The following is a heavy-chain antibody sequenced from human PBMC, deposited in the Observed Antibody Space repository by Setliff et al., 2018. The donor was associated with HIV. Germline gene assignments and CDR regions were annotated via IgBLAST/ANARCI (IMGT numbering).Heavy chain of an antibody. J-gene: IGHJ6*03. D-gene: IGHD2-8*01. CDR2: IYYSGST. V-gene: IGHV4-39*01. CDR3: ARGLVRMAPNMDV. Sequence: SETLSLTCTVSSGSISSGGYYWGWIRQSPGKGLEWIGSIYYSGSTYYNMSLKSRVTISVDTSKNQFSLKLSSVTAADTAVYYCARGLVRMAPNMDVWGKGTTVTVSS. CDR1: SGSISSGGYY.